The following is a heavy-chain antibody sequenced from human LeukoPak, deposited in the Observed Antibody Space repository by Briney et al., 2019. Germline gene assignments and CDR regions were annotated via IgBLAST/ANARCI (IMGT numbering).Heavy chain of an antibody. CDR2: MNPNSGNT. J-gene: IGHJ6*02. CDR3: ATRRAQQLERYYYYGMDV. D-gene: IGHD6-13*01. V-gene: IGHV1-8*01. CDR1: GYTFTSCD. Sequence: EASVKVSCKASGYTFTSCDINWVRLATGQGLEWMGWMNPNSGNTGYAQKFQGRVTMTRNTSISTAYMELSSLRSEDTAVYYCATRRAQQLERYYYYGMDVWGQGTTVTVSS.